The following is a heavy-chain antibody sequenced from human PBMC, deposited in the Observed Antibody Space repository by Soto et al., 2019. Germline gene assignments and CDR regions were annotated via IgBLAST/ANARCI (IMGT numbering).Heavy chain of an antibody. CDR2: IYYSGST. Sequence: QVQLQESGPGLVKPSQTLSLTCTVSGGSISSGGYYWSWIRQHPGKGLEWIGYIYYSGSTYYNPSLKSRVTISVDTSKNQYSLKLSSVTAADTAVHYCARVAGIAAAGRYWFDPWGQGTLVTVSS. D-gene: IGHD6-13*01. J-gene: IGHJ5*02. CDR3: ARVAGIAAAGRYWFDP. V-gene: IGHV4-31*03. CDR1: GGSISSGGYY.